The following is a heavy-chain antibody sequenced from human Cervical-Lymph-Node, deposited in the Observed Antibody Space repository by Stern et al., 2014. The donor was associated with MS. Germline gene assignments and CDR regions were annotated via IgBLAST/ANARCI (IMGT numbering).Heavy chain of an antibody. CDR1: GYTFSSYF. CDR2: INPTDGSI. Sequence: VQLVQSGPEVKKPGASLNISCKASGYTFSSYFMHWVRQAPGQGLEWMGIINPTDGSISYAQNFQDRLTLTTDTSTSTMYMEMSGLRSEDTAVYYCARDLIGCGGDCSYFDYWGQGTLVTVSS. D-gene: IGHD2-21*02. CDR3: ARDLIGCGGDCSYFDY. V-gene: IGHV1-46*01. J-gene: IGHJ4*02.